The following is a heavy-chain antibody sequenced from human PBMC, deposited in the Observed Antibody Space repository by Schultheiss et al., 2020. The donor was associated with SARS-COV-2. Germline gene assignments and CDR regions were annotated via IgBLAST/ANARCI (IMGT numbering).Heavy chain of an antibody. CDR1: GFSLSTSGVG. D-gene: IGHD6-19*01. CDR3: ARVCRVDMGVAATYYIDY. V-gene: IGHV2-70*12. J-gene: IGHJ4*02. Sequence: SGPTLVKPTQTLTLTCTFSGFSLSTSGVGVGWIRQPPGKALEWLALIDWDDDKYYSTSLKTRLTISKNTSKNQVVLTMTNMDPVDTATYYCARVCRVDMGVAATYYIDYWGQGTLVTVSS. CDR2: IDWDDDK.